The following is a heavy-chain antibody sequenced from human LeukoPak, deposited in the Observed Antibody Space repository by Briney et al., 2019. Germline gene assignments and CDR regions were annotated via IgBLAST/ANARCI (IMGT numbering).Heavy chain of an antibody. CDR1: GFSFISYG. D-gene: IGHD4-17*01. J-gene: IGHJ4*02. CDR3: AKRPSDYGDYVSYFDY. Sequence: TGGSLRLSCAASGFSFISYGMHWVRQAPGKGLEWVGVISDDGRSKDYADSVKGRFTISRDNSKEILYLQMNSLRDEDMAVYYCAKRPSDYGDYVSYFDYWGQGTLVTVSS. V-gene: IGHV3-30*18. CDR2: ISDDGRSK.